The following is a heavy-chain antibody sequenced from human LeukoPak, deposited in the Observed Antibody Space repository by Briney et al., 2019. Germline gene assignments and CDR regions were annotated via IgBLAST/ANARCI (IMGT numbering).Heavy chain of an antibody. V-gene: IGHV3-74*01. D-gene: IGHD3-22*01. J-gene: IGHJ4*02. CDR1: GFTFSSHL. Sequence: GGSLRLSCVASGFTFSSHLMHWVRQVPGKGLVWVSRIDSDGSTTDYADSVKGRFTFSRDNARNTLYLQMNSLRAEDTAVYYCVRLSSGYYGLIDHWGQGTLVTVSS. CDR3: VRLSSGYYGLIDH. CDR2: IDSDGSTT.